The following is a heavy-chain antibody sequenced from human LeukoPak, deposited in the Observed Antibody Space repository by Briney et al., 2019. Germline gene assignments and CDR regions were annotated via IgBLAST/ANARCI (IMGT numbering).Heavy chain of an antibody. CDR3: ASLHVRLLTLEV. V-gene: IGHV1-8*01. CDR1: GYTFTSYD. CDR2: MNPNSGNT. D-gene: IGHD6-6*01. Sequence: ASVKVSCKASGYTFTSYDINWVRQATGQGLEWMGWMNPNSGNTGYAQKFQGRVTMTRNTSISTAYMELSSLRSEDTAVYYCASLHVRLLTLEVRGRGTTVTVSS. J-gene: IGHJ6*02.